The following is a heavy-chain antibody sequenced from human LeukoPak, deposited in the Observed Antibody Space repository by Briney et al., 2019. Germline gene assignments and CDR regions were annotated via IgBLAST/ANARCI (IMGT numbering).Heavy chain of an antibody. Sequence: PSETLSLTCAVSGASISSSNWWSWVRQPPGMGLEWIGEIFHSGRTNYNPSLKSRVTISVDKSKNQFSLKLRSVTAADTAVYYCARVRGYCSGGSCYSGSYHYGMDVWGPGTTVTVSS. CDR3: ARVRGYCSGGSCYSGSYHYGMDV. CDR2: IFHSGRT. D-gene: IGHD2-15*01. CDR1: GASISSSNW. V-gene: IGHV4-4*02. J-gene: IGHJ6*02.